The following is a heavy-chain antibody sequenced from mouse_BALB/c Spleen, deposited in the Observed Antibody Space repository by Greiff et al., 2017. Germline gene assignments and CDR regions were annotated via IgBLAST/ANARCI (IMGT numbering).Heavy chain of an antibody. CDR3: ARPPMIRHAMDY. J-gene: IGHJ4*01. CDR1: GYTFTSYW. CDR2: INPSNGRT. D-gene: IGHD2-4*01. Sequence: QVQLQQSGAELVKPGASVKLSCKASGYTFTSYWMHWVKQRPGQGLEWIGEINPSNGRTNYNEKFKSKATLTVDKSSSTAYMQLSSLTSEDSAVYYCARPPMIRHAMDYWGQGTSVTVSS. V-gene: IGHV1S81*02.